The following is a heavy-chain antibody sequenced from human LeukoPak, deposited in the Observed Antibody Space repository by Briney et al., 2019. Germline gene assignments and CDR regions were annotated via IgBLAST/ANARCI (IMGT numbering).Heavy chain of an antibody. CDR1: GYTFTDNY. Sequence: ASVNVSCKASGYTFTDNYIHWVRQAPGQGLEWMGRINPNSGGTNYAQRFQGRVTMTRDTSINTAYMELGWLRSDDTAMYYCARDRGRWELQALPDHWGQGTLVTISS. V-gene: IGHV1-2*06. J-gene: IGHJ4*02. D-gene: IGHD1-26*01. CDR2: INPNSGGT. CDR3: ARDRGRWELQALPDH.